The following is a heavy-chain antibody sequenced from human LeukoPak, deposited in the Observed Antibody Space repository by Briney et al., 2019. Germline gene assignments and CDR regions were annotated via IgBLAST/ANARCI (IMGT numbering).Heavy chain of an antibody. CDR3: ATPPAYRIGWDFDY. J-gene: IGHJ4*02. Sequence: RASETLSLTCTVSGGSISSSSYYWGWIRQPPGKGLEWIGSIYYSGSTYYNPSLKSRVTISVDTSKNQFSLKLSSVTAAGTAVYYCATPPAYRIGWDFDYWGQGTLVTVSS. D-gene: IGHD6-19*01. CDR1: GGSISSSSYY. CDR2: IYYSGST. V-gene: IGHV4-39*07.